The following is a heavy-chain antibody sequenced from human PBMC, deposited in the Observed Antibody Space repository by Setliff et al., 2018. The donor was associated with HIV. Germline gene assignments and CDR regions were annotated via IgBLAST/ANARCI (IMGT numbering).Heavy chain of an antibody. D-gene: IGHD2-2*03. V-gene: IGHV3-53*01. Sequence: GGSLRLSCAASGFTVSSNYMYWVRQAPGKGLEWVSVFYSGGSRYYADSVRGRFVISRDDSKNMLYLQMSGLRGDDTAMYYCAKPTNGFYPRAFDTWGPGTMVTVSS. CDR1: GFTVSSNY. CDR3: AKPTNGFYPRAFDT. J-gene: IGHJ3*02. CDR2: FYSGGSR.